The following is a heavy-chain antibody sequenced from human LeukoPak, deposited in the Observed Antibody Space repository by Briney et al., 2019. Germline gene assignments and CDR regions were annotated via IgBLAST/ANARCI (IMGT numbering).Heavy chain of an antibody. V-gene: IGHV4-61*02. CDR1: GGSISSGDYY. Sequence: SETLSLTCTVSGGSISSGDYYWSWIRQSDGKGLEWIGRIFRTGTTKYNPTFKSRVTISVDTSKNQFSLKMNSVTAADTAVYYCARTEYYGSGSYPNWFDPWGQGTLVTVSA. CDR2: IFRTGTT. J-gene: IGHJ5*02. CDR3: ARTEYYGSGSYPNWFDP. D-gene: IGHD3-10*01.